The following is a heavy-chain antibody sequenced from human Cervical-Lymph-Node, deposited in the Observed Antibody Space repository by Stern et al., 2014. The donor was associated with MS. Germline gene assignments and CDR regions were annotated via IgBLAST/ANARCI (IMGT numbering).Heavy chain of an antibody. D-gene: IGHD2-15*01. Sequence: EVQLVQSGAEVKKPGESLRISCKGSGYTFTSYCISWVRQTPGKGLEWVGGLDPSDSYTNYSPSFQGHVTISADKSISTAYLQWSSLKASDTAMYYCARRCSRRIDAFDIWGQGTMVTVSS. V-gene: IGHV5-10-1*01. CDR2: LDPSDSYT. CDR3: ARRCSRRIDAFDI. J-gene: IGHJ3*02. CDR1: GYTFTSYC.